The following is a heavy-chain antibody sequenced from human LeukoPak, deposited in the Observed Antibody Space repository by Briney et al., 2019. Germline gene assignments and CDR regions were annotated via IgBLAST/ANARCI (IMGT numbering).Heavy chain of an antibody. D-gene: IGHD1-7*01. V-gene: IGHV5-51*01. Sequence: GESLKISCKGSGYSFTSYWIGWVRQMPGKGLEWMGVIYGADYTTIYSPPFHGQITISADKTISTAYLQWTSLKASDTAMYYCARRPAGTRTFDYWGQGALVTVSS. CDR3: ARRPAGTRTFDY. J-gene: IGHJ4*02. CDR2: IYGADYTT. CDR1: GYSFTSYW.